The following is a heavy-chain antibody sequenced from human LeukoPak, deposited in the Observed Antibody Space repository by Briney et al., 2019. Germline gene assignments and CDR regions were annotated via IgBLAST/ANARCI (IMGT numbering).Heavy chain of an antibody. CDR3: ARERSGGHGDFDY. Sequence: ASVKVSCKASGYTFTSYYMHWVRQAPGQGLEWMGIINPSGGSTSYAQKFQGRVTMTRDTSTSTAYMELRSLRSDDTAVYYCARERSGGHGDFDYWGQGTLVTVSS. D-gene: IGHD3-16*01. CDR1: GYTFTSYY. CDR2: INPSGGST. V-gene: IGHV1-46*01. J-gene: IGHJ4*02.